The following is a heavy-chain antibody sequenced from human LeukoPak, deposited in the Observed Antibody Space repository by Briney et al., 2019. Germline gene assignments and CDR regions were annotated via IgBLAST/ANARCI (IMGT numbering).Heavy chain of an antibody. V-gene: IGHV4-34*01. CDR2: INHSGST. Sequence: SETLSLTCAVYGGSFSGYYWSWIRQPPGKGLEWIGEINHSGSTNYNPSLKSRVTISVDTSKNQFSLKLSSVTATDTAVYYCARHGDYVGVDSWGQGTLVTVSS. CDR3: ARHGDYVGVDS. D-gene: IGHD4-17*01. CDR1: GGSFSGYY. J-gene: IGHJ5*01.